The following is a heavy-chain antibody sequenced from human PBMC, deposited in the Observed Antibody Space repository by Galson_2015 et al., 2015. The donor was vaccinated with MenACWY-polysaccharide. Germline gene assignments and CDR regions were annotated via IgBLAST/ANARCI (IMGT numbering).Heavy chain of an antibody. Sequence: SLRLSCAASGSTFSSFDMHWVRHVTGKGLEWVAAIGTGGDTYYSGSVKGRFTISRDNSKNTLYLQMNSLRAEDTAVYYCARDSTDSCRVAARLVHWAQGSLVTVTS. CDR2: IGTGGDT. CDR3: ARDSTDSCRVAARLVH. V-gene: IGHV3-13*01. J-gene: IGHJ5*02. CDR1: GSTFSSFD. D-gene: IGHD5/OR15-5a*01.